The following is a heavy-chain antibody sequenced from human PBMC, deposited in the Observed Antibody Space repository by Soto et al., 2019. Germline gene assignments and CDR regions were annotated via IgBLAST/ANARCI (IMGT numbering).Heavy chain of an antibody. D-gene: IGHD6-6*01. V-gene: IGHV1-18*04. CDR3: ARDYSQLLYYYGMDV. CDR2: ISAYNGNT. CDR1: GYTFTSYG. Sequence: ASVKVSCKASGYTFTSYGISWVRQAPGQGLEWMGWISAYNGNTNYAQKLQGRVTMTTDTSTSTAYMELRSLRSDDTAVYYCARDYSQLLYYYGMDVWGQGTTVTVPS. J-gene: IGHJ6*02.